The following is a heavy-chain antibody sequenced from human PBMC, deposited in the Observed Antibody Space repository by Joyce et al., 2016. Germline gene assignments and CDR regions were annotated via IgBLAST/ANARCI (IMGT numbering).Heavy chain of an antibody. D-gene: IGHD6-13*01. Sequence: QVQLVQSGAEVKKPGSSVKVSCKASGNTFSVHAVSWVRQAPGQGLEWVGGFIPILDTPKYAQKFQGRVTITADKSTSTAYMEISSLKSDDTAIYYCARDGIPASGKKNYFDYWGQGTLVSVSS. V-gene: IGHV1-69*06. CDR1: GNTFSVHA. CDR3: ARDGIPASGKKNYFDY. J-gene: IGHJ4*02. CDR2: FIPILDTP.